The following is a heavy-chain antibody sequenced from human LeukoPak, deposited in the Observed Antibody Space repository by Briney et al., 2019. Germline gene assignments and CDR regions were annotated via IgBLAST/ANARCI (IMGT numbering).Heavy chain of an antibody. CDR1: GFTFSNAW. CDR3: TTDRAVAGSDMDV. Sequence: GGSLRLSCAASGFTFSNAWMSWVRQAPGKGLEWVGRIKSKTDGGTTDYAAPVKGRFTISRDDSKNTLYLQMNSLKTEDTAVYYCTTDRAVAGSDMDVWGKGTTVTISS. J-gene: IGHJ6*03. V-gene: IGHV3-15*01. CDR2: IKSKTDGGTT. D-gene: IGHD6-19*01.